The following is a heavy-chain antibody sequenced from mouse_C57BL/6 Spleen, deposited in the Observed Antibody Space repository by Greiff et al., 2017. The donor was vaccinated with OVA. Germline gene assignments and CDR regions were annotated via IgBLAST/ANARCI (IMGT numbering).Heavy chain of an antibody. CDR3: ALYYYGSPVGFAY. CDR2: IDPANGNT. CDR1: GFNIKNTY. J-gene: IGHJ3*01. V-gene: IGHV14-3*01. Sequence: EVMLVESVAELVRPGASVKLSCTASGFNIKNTYMHWVKQRPEQGLEWIGRIDPANGNTKYAPKFQGKATITADTSSNTAYLQLSSLTSEDTAIYYCALYYYGSPVGFAYWGQGTLVTVSA. D-gene: IGHD1-1*01.